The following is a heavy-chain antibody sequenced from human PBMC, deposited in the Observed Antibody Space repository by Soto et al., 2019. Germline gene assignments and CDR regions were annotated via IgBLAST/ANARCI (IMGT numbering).Heavy chain of an antibody. J-gene: IGHJ4*02. V-gene: IGHV3-15*01. CDR1: GFTFSNAW. CDR2: IKSKTDGGTT. D-gene: IGHD4-17*01. CDR3: TTVGEQYGDHHLDY. Sequence: GGSLRLSCAASGFTFSNAWMSWVRQAPGKGLEWVGRIKSKTDGGTTDYAAPVKGRFTISRDDSKNTLYLQMNSLKTEDTAVYYCTTVGEQYGDHHLDYWGQGTLVTVSS.